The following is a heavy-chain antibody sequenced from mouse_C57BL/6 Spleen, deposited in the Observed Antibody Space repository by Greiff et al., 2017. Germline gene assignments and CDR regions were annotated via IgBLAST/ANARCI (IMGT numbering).Heavy chain of an antibody. Sequence: QVQLQQSGPELVKPGASVKISCKASGYAFSSSWMNWVKQRPGKGLEWIGRIYPGDGDTNYNGKFKGKATLTADKSSSTAYMQLSSLTSEDSAVYFCARTTGTLYFDYWGQGTTLTVSS. V-gene: IGHV1-82*01. CDR3: ARTTGTLYFDY. J-gene: IGHJ2*01. CDR1: GYAFSSSW. CDR2: IYPGDGDT. D-gene: IGHD4-1*01.